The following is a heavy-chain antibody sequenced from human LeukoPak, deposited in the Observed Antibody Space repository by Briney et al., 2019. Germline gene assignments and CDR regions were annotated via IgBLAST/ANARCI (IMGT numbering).Heavy chain of an antibody. Sequence: GGSLRLSCAASGFPFSSYWMSWVRQVPGKGLEWVGNIKQNGSDKYYVDSVKGRFTISRDNAKNSLYLQLNSLRADDTAVYYCARLTGTTGFDYWGQGTLVSVSS. CDR3: ARLTGTTGFDY. J-gene: IGHJ4*02. CDR1: GFPFSSYW. CDR2: IKQNGSDK. D-gene: IGHD1-1*01. V-gene: IGHV3-7*01.